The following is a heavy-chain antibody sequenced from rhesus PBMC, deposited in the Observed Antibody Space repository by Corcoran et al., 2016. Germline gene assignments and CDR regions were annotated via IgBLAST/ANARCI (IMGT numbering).Heavy chain of an antibody. CDR2: IYWDDDK. Sequence: QVTLKESGPALVKPTQTLTLTCTFSGFSLTTSGMGVGWIRQPPGKALEWLALIYWDDDKRYSTSLKSRLTISKDTSKNQVVLTMTDMDPVDTATYYCARGGYFDYWGQGVLVTVSS. CDR3: ARGGYFDY. CDR1: GFSLTTSGMG. V-gene: IGHV2-174*01. J-gene: IGHJ4*01.